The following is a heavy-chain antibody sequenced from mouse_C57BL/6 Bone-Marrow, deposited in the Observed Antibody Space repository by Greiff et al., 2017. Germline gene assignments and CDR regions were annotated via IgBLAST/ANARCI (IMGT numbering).Heavy chain of an antibody. CDR3: AISLGRDYFDY. J-gene: IGHJ2*01. Sequence: QVHVKQSGAELARPGASVKMSCKASGYTFTTYTMHWVKQRPGQGLEWIGYFNPSSGYTKYNQKFKDKATLTADKSSSTAYMQLSSLTSEDSAVYYCAISLGRDYFDYWGQGTTLTVSS. V-gene: IGHV1-4*01. CDR1: GYTFTTYT. CDR2: FNPSSGYT. D-gene: IGHD4-1*01.